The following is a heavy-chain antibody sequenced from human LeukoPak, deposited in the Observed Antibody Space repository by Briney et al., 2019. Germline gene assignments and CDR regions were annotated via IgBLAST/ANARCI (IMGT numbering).Heavy chain of an antibody. CDR1: GFTFDDYYA. CDR3: AKDPHCP. J-gene: IGHJ5*02. V-gene: IGHV3-43*02. CDR2: ISGDGRRT. Sequence: GGSLRLSCAVSGFTFDDYYAIHWVRQAPGQGLEWVSLISGDGRRTNYTDSVEGRFTISRDDTKSSLFLQMNSLTTDDTAFYYSAKDPHCPWGQGTLVTVSS.